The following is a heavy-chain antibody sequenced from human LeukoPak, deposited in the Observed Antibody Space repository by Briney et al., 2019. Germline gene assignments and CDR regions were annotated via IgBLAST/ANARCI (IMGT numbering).Heavy chain of an antibody. D-gene: IGHD3-3*01. V-gene: IGHV4-39*07. CDR3: ASVTIFGVAIFDY. CDR2: IYHSGST. CDR1: GGSISSGSYY. J-gene: IGHJ4*02. Sequence: PSQTLSLTCTVFGGSISSGSYYWGWIRQPPGKGLEWIGSIYHSGSTYYNPSLKSRVTISVDTSKNQFSLKLSSVTAADTAVYYCASVTIFGVAIFDYWGQGTLVTVSS.